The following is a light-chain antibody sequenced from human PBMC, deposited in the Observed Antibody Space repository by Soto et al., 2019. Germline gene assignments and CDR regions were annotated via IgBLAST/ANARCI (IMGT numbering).Light chain of an antibody. J-gene: IGLJ1*01. CDR3: SSYTSSSSGV. Sequence: QSVLTQPASVSGFPGQSITISCTGTSSDVGGFNYVSWYQQHPGKTPKLLIYEVRLRPTGVSDRFSGSKSGNTASLTISGLQAEDEADYYCSSYTSSSSGVFGTGTKVTVL. CDR2: EVR. V-gene: IGLV2-14*01. CDR1: SSDVGGFNY.